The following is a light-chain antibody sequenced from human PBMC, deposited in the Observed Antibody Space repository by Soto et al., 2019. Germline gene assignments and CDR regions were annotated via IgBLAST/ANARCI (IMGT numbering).Light chain of an antibody. J-gene: IGLJ1*01. CDR2: EGS. CDR1: SSDVGSYNL. CDR3: CSSAGSGTYV. Sequence: QSALTQPASMSGSPGQSITISCTGTSSDVGSYNLVSWYQQHPGKARKLMIYEGSKRPSGVSNRFSGSKSGNTASLTISGLQAEDEADYYYCSSAGSGTYVFGTGTKVTVL. V-gene: IGLV2-23*01.